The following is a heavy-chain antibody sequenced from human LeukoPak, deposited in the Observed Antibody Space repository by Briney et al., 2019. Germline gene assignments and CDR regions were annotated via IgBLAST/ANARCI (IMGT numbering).Heavy chain of an antibody. D-gene: IGHD6-13*01. Sequence: GGSLRLSCAASGFTFSSYAMHWVRQAPGKGLEWVAVISYDGSNKYYADSVKGRFTISRDNSKNTLYLQMNSLRAEDTAVYYCARDRYSSSWYEDYWGQGTLVTVSS. J-gene: IGHJ4*02. CDR3: ARDRYSSSWYEDY. CDR1: GFTFSSYA. V-gene: IGHV3-30-3*01. CDR2: ISYDGSNK.